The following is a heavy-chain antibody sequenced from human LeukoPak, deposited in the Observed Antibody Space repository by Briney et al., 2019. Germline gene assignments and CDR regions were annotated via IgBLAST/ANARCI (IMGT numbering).Heavy chain of an antibody. D-gene: IGHD6-19*01. CDR1: GFTFSSYG. CDR3: TKEGAVTGSMWFDH. J-gene: IGHJ5*02. V-gene: IGHV3-30*18. Sequence: PGESLRLSCAASGFTFSSYGIHWVRQAPGKGLEWVAVISSDGRTTYYADSVKGRFTISGDNSKSTMYVQMNSLRTEDTAVYYCTKEGAVTGSMWFDHWGQGTLVTVSS. CDR2: ISSDGRTT.